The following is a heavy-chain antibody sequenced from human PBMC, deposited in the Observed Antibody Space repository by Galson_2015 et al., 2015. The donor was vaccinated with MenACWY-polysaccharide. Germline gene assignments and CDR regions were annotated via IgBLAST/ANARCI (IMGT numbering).Heavy chain of an antibody. Sequence: LRLSCAASGFTFGDYAMAWFRQAPGKGLEWVGFVRCKASGETTGYAASVKGRFTISRDDSKSTAYLQMNSLQTEDTGIYYCTRDRPIDYWGQGTLVTVSS. J-gene: IGHJ4*02. V-gene: IGHV3-49*03. CDR3: TRDRPIDY. CDR2: VRCKASGETT. CDR1: GFTFGDYA.